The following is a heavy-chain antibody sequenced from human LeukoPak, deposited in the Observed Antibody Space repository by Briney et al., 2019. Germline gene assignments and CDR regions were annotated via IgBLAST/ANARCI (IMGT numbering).Heavy chain of an antibody. J-gene: IGHJ4*02. V-gene: IGHV1-2*06. CDR3: ARDPSSSPHWELDY. Sequence: ASVKVSCKASGYTFTDYFVHWLRQAPGGGLEWMGRVRCNSGETYLSQTFQDRITVTRDTAISTVFLELTSLESDDTAIYYCARDPSSSPHWELDYWGQGTLVTVSS. CDR1: GYTFTDYF. D-gene: IGHD7-27*01. CDR2: VRCNSGET.